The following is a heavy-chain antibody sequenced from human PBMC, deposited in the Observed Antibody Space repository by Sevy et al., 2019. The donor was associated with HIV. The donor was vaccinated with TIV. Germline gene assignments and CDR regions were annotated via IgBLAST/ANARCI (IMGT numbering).Heavy chain of an antibody. Sequence: GGSLRLSCAASGYIFSSYGIHWVRQAPGKGLEWVAFLSYDERNKYYADSVKGRFTISGDSSKNTFYFQMNNLRADDTDVDYCAKDRDVLLVPSTMRDEYPGYGMDVWGQGTTVTVSS. CDR1: GYIFSSYG. D-gene: IGHD2-2*01. CDR2: LSYDERNK. J-gene: IGHJ6*02. V-gene: IGHV3-30*18. CDR3: AKDRDVLLVPSTMRDEYPGYGMDV.